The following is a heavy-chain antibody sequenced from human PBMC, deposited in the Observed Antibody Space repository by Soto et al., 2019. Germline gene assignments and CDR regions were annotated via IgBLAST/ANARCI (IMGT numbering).Heavy chain of an antibody. Sequence: SETLSLTCAVYGGSFSGYYWSWIRQPPGKGLEWIGEINHSGSTNYNPSLKSRVTISVDTSKNQFSLKLSSVTAADTAVYYCARGHRFGARGVILSYFDYWGQGTLVTVSS. J-gene: IGHJ4*02. D-gene: IGHD3-10*01. V-gene: IGHV4-34*01. CDR1: GGSFSGYY. CDR3: ARGHRFGARGVILSYFDY. CDR2: INHSGST.